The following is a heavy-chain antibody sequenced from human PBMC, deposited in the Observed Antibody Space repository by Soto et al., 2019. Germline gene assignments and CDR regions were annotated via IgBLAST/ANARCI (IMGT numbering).Heavy chain of an antibody. J-gene: IGHJ5*02. D-gene: IGHD6-13*01. CDR2: IYYSGST. CDR1: GGSISSSSYY. CDR3: ERQKGIAAASRGWFDP. V-gene: IGHV4-39*01. Sequence: QLQLQESGPGLVKPSETLSLTCTVSGGSISSSSYYWGWIRQPPGKGLEWIGSIYYSGSTYYNPSLKSRVTISVDTSKNQFSLKLSSVTAADTAVYYCERQKGIAAASRGWFDPWGQGTLVTVSS.